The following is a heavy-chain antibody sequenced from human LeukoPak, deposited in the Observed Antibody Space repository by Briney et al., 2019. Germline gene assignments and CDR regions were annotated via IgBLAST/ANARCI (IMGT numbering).Heavy chain of an antibody. V-gene: IGHV1-2*04. J-gene: IGHJ3*02. Sequence: ASVKVSCKASGYTFTGYYMHWVRQAPGQGLEWMGWINPNSGGTNYAQKFQGWVPMTRDTSISTAYMELSRLRSDDTAVYYCARQIVVVPDTDAFDIWGQGTMVTVSS. CDR3: ARQIVVVPDTDAFDI. CDR1: GYTFTGYY. D-gene: IGHD2-2*01. CDR2: INPNSGGT.